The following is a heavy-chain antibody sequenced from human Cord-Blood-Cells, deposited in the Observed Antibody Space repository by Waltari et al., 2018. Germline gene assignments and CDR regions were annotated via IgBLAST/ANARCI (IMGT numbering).Heavy chain of an antibody. CDR1: GYTLSALS. Sequence: VQLVQPGAEVTNPGASGQVSCKVSGYTLSALSMPWVRQAPGKGLEGMGGFDPEDGETIHAQKFQGRVTMTEDTSTDTAYMEPSSLRSEDTTVYYCATAVGVQGVDPYYGMDVWGQGTTVTVSS. CDR2: FDPEDGET. D-gene: IGHD3-10*01. J-gene: IGHJ6*02. CDR3: ATAVGVQGVDPYYGMDV. V-gene: IGHV1-24*01.